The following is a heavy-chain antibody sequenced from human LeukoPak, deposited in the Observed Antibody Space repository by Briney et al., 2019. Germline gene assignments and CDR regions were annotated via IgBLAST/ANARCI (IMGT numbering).Heavy chain of an antibody. V-gene: IGHV3-74*01. J-gene: IGHJ4*02. Sequence: GGSLRLSCAASGFTFSSYSMNWVRQAPGKGLVWVSRIKGDGSSTSYADSVKGRFTISRDNAKNTLYLQMNSLRAEDTAVYYCARDGYSFGHDFDYWGQGTLVTVSS. D-gene: IGHD5-18*01. CDR1: GFTFSSYS. CDR2: IKGDGSST. CDR3: ARDGYSFGHDFDY.